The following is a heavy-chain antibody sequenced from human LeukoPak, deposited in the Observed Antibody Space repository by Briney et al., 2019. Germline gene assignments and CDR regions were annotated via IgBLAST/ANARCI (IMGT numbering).Heavy chain of an antibody. Sequence: PGGSLRLSCAASGFTFSTYWMSWVRQAPGKGLEWVANIKQDGSEKYYVDSVKGRFTISRDNAKNSLYLQMNSLRAEDTAVYYCARGREKGYYYDSSGYYYAWFDPWGQGTLVTVSS. CDR2: IKQDGSEK. V-gene: IGHV3-7*01. CDR1: GFTFSTYW. CDR3: ARGREKGYYYDSSGYYYAWFDP. D-gene: IGHD3-22*01. J-gene: IGHJ5*02.